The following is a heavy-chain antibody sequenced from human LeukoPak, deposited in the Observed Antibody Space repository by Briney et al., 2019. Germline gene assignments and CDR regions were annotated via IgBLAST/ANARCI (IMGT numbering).Heavy chain of an antibody. D-gene: IGHD2-15*01. Sequence: GGSLRLSCAASGFSFSSYSMNWVRQAPGKGLEWVSSISSSSSYICYADSVKGRFTISRDNARNSLYLQMNSLRAEDTAVYYCARDGLAAATLHWCFDLWGRGTLVTVSS. CDR2: ISSSSSYI. CDR1: GFSFSSYS. J-gene: IGHJ2*01. V-gene: IGHV3-21*01. CDR3: ARDGLAAATLHWCFDL.